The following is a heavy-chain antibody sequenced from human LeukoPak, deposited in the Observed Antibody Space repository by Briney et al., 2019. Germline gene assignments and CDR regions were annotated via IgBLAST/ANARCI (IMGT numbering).Heavy chain of an antibody. Sequence: ASVKVSCKASGGTFSSYAISWVRQAPGQGLEWMGGIIPIFGTANYAQKFQGRVTITADESTSTAYMELSSLRSEDTAVYYCARDRGRNYYDSSGYYGWFDPWGQGTLVTVSS. CDR3: ARDRGRNYYDSSGYYGWFDP. J-gene: IGHJ5*02. CDR1: GGTFSSYA. D-gene: IGHD3-22*01. CDR2: IIPIFGTA. V-gene: IGHV1-69*13.